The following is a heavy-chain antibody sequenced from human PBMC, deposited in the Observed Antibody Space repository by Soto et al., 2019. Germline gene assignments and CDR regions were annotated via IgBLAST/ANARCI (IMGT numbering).Heavy chain of an antibody. CDR2: IDSSGNSI. CDR3: AKTASMTIRDGFDH. J-gene: IGHJ4*02. Sequence: EVQLVESGGGLVQPGGSLRLSCSSSGFTFSSHSMNWVRQAPGKGLEWVARIDSSGNSIYYADSVKGRFAVSRDNANSSLFLQMNSLRDEDTAVYYCAKTASMTIRDGFDHWGQGTLVTVSS. V-gene: IGHV3-48*02. D-gene: IGHD4-17*01. CDR1: GFTFSSHS.